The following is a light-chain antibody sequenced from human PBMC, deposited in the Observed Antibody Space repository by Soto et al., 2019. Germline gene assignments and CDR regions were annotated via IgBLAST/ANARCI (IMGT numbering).Light chain of an antibody. CDR1: QSVSSSY. Sequence: IVVNKSPTNLSTSPSYTATLSCRGIQSVSSSYLAWYQQKPGQAPRLLIYGASSRATGIQDRFSGSGSGTDFTLTISRLEPEDFAVYYFQQYGSAISWTFGEGTKVDI. V-gene: IGKV3-20*01. CDR3: QQYGSAISWT. CDR2: GAS. J-gene: IGKJ1*01.